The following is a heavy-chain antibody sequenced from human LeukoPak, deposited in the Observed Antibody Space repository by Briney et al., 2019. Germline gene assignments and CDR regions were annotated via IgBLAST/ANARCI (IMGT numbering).Heavy chain of an antibody. CDR2: IWYDGSNK. CDR1: GFTFSSYG. CDR3: ARGGSVAGTFDY. V-gene: IGHV3-33*01. J-gene: IGHJ4*02. Sequence: PGRSLRLSCAASGFTFSSYGMHWVRQAPGKGLEWVAVIWYDGSNKYYADSVKGRFTISSDNSKNTLYLQMNSLRAEDTAVYYCARGGSVAGTFDYWGQGTLVTVSS. D-gene: IGHD6-19*01.